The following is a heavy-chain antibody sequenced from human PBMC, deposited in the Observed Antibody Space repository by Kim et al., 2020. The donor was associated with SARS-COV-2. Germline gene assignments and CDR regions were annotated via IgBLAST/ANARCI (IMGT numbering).Heavy chain of an antibody. V-gene: IGHV4-30-4*01. D-gene: IGHD3-3*01. CDR3: ATFLLAWANFDR. J-gene: IGHJ4*02. CDR1: GGSISSGDYY. Sequence: SETLSLTCNVSGGSISSGDYYWSWIRQPPGKGLEWIGYIYYTGNTYYNPSLKSRVTISLDTSKNQFSLKLNSVTAADTAVYYCATFLLAWANFDRWGQGT. CDR2: IYYTGNT.